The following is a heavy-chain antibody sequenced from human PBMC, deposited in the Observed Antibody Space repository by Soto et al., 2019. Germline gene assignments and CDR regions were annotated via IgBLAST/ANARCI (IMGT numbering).Heavy chain of an antibody. CDR3: ARDKITGLFDY. V-gene: IGHV4-30-2*01. Sequence: SETLSLTCDVSGDTISTGGYTWAWIRQPPGKALEWIGHTNHSGNPYYNPSLKSRVTISVDTSKNQFSLKLTSVTAADTAVYYCARDKITGLFDYWGQGTLVTVSS. D-gene: IGHD2-8*02. J-gene: IGHJ4*02. CDR2: TNHSGNP. CDR1: GDTISTGGYT.